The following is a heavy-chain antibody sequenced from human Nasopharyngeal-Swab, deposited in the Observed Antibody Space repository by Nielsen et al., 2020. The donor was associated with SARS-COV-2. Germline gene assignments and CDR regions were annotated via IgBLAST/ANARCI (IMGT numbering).Heavy chain of an antibody. CDR3: ANSVDAAMADY. Sequence: VRQAPGKGLGWVSAISGSGGSTYCADSVKGRFTISRDNSKNTLYLQMNSLRAEDTAVYYCANSVDAAMADYWGQGTLVTVSS. CDR2: ISGSGGST. J-gene: IGHJ4*02. D-gene: IGHD5-18*01. V-gene: IGHV3-23*01.